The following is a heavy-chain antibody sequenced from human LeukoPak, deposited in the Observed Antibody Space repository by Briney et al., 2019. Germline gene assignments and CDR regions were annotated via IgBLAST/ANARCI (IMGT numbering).Heavy chain of an antibody. V-gene: IGHV3-74*01. CDR2: INSDGSST. J-gene: IGHJ3*02. CDR1: GFTFSSYW. Sequence: GGSLRLSCAASGFTFSSYWMHWVRQAPGKGLVWVSRINSDGSSTIYADSVKGRFTISRDNAKNSLYLQMNSLRAADTAVYYCASGHSSYAFDIWGQGTMVTVSS. D-gene: IGHD6-6*01. CDR3: ASGHSSYAFDI.